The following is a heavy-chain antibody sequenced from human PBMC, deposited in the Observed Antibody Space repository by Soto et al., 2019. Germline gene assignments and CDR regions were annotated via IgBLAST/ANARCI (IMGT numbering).Heavy chain of an antibody. V-gene: IGHV4-31*03. CDR3: ARESITMVRGVIKPYYYYYKDV. Sequence: QVQLQESGPGLVKPSQTLSLTCTVSGGSISSGGYYWSWIRQHPGKGLEWIGYIYYSGSTYYNPSLQSRVTISVDTSKNQFSLKLSSVTAADTAVYYCARESITMVRGVIKPYYYYYKDVWGKGTTVTVSS. D-gene: IGHD3-10*01. CDR1: GGSISSGGYY. CDR2: IYYSGST. J-gene: IGHJ6*03.